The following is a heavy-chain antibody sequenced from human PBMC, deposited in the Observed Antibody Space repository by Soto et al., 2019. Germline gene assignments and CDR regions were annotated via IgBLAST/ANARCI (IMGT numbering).Heavy chain of an antibody. Sequence: EAQLLESGGGLVQPGESLTLSCVASHFAFNIDAMTWVRQAPGKGLEWVSSMSGSGSSLYYADSVKGRFTITGDKSKTTVYLQMNSLREQDTAVYGCARDNWNGAYYGLDVWGHGTTVTVS. CDR3: ARDNWNGAYYGLDV. D-gene: IGHD1-20*01. J-gene: IGHJ6*02. V-gene: IGHV3-23*01. CDR1: HFAFNIDA. CDR2: MSGSGSSL.